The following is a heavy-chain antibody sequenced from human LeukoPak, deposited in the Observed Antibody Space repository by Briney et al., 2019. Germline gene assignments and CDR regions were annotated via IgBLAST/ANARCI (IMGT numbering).Heavy chain of an antibody. CDR2: IYPGDSDT. CDR1: GYIFTSYW. V-gene: IGHV5-51*01. J-gene: IGHJ4*02. CDR3: ARLLHDYFDY. Sequence: PGASLEISCKGSGYIFTSYWIGWVRPLPGKGLEWMGIIYPGDSDTRYSPSFQGQVTISADKSISTAYLQWRSLKASDTAMYYCARLLHDYFDYWGQGTLVTVSS. D-gene: IGHD3-16*01.